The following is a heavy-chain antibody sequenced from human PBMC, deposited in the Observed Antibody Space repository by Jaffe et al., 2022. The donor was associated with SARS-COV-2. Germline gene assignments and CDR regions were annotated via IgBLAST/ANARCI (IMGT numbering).Heavy chain of an antibody. CDR3: ARVGMTLHHYGSSGYYDY. CDR1: GYTLTNYY. V-gene: IGHV1-46*01. D-gene: IGHD3-22*01. Sequence: QVQLVQSGAEVKKPGASVKVSCKASGYTLTNYYMHWVRQAPGQGLEWMGIINVSGGSTRYAQKFQGRVTMTRDTSTSTVYMELSSLRSEDTAVYYCARVGMTLHHYGSSGYYDYWGQGTLVTVSS. CDR2: INVSGGST. J-gene: IGHJ4*02.